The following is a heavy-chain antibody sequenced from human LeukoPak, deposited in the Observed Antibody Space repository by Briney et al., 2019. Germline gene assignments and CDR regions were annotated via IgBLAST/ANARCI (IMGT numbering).Heavy chain of an antibody. J-gene: IGHJ6*02. Sequence: SGGSLRLSCAASGFTFSSYWVSWVRQAPGKGLEWVANIKQDGSEKYYVDSVKGRFTISRDNAKNSLYLQMNSLRAEDTAVYYCARDYGYSGYDWGSYYYYGMDVWGQGTTVTVSS. V-gene: IGHV3-7*01. CDR2: IKQDGSEK. CDR3: ARDYGYSGYDWGSYYYYGMDV. D-gene: IGHD5-12*01. CDR1: GFTFSSYW.